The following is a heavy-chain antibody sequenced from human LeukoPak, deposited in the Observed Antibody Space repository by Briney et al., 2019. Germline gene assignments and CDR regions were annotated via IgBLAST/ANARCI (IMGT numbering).Heavy chain of an antibody. Sequence: GGSLRLSCAASGFTFSNAWMNWVRQAPGKGLEWVSYISSSSSTIYYADSVKGRFTISRDNAKNSLYLQMNSLRTEDTAVYYCARGYCSGGSCYVFDYWGQGTLVTVSS. V-gene: IGHV3-48*01. CDR2: ISSSSSTI. D-gene: IGHD2-15*01. J-gene: IGHJ4*02. CDR3: ARGYCSGGSCYVFDY. CDR1: GFTFSNAW.